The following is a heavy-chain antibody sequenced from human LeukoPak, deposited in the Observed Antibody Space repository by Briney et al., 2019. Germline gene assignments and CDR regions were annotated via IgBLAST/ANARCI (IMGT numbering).Heavy chain of an antibody. CDR1: GGSISSYY. CDR3: ARGPNYCYMDV. Sequence: PSETLSLTCTVSGGSISSYYWSWIRQPPGKGLEWIGYIYYSGSPNYNPSLKSRVTISVDTSKNQFSLKLSSVTAADTAVYYCARGPNYCYMDVWGKGTTVTVSS. V-gene: IGHV4-59*01. J-gene: IGHJ6*03. CDR2: IYYSGSP.